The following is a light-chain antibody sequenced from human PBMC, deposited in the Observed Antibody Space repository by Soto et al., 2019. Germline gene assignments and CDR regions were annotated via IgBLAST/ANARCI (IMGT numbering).Light chain of an antibody. Sequence: QSVLTQPASVSVSPGQSITISCTGTSSDVGGYNYVSWYQQHPGKAPKLMIYEVINRPSGVSNRFSGSKSGNTASLTISGLQAEDEADYYCSSYRSSNTYVFGTGTKLTVL. V-gene: IGLV2-14*01. CDR1: SSDVGGYNY. CDR2: EVI. CDR3: SSYRSSNTYV. J-gene: IGLJ1*01.